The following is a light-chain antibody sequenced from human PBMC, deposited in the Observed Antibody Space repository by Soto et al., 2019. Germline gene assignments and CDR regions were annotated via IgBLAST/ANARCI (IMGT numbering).Light chain of an antibody. V-gene: IGKV1-27*01. Sequence: DIQMTQSPSSLSTSVGDRVTITCRASQAISIYLAWYQQKPGKVPKLLIYAASTLQSGVPSRFSGSGSGTDFTITISSLQHEDVATYYCQKYNSAPPTFGQGTKVEIK. CDR3: QKYNSAPPT. CDR2: AAS. CDR1: QAISIY. J-gene: IGKJ1*01.